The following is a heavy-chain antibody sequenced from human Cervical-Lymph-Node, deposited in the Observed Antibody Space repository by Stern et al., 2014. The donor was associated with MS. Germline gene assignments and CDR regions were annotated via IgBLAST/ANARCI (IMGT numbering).Heavy chain of an antibody. Sequence: EVQLEESGGGLVQPGGSLRLSCAASGFTFSSYAMSWVRQAPGKGLEWVSAISGSGGSTYYADSVKGRFTISRDNSKNTLYLQMNSLRAEDTAVYYCANPGPPYCGGDCYTNPYYFDYWGQGTLVTVSS. CDR1: GFTFSSYA. V-gene: IGHV3-23*04. D-gene: IGHD2-21*02. CDR3: ANPGPPYCGGDCYTNPYYFDY. CDR2: ISGSGGST. J-gene: IGHJ4*02.